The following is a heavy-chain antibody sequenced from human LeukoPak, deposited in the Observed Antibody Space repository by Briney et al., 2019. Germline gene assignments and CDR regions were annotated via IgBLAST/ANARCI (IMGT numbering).Heavy chain of an antibody. CDR1: GVTFRTYW. CDR2: INNDGRRT. J-gene: IGHJ4*02. CDR3: ARGGTDILLEPPAIPFHY. Sequence: GGCLRLSCAESGVTFRTYWMHWGRDALGEGVVWVSRINNDGRRTNYVDSVKGRVTVSRDKSKKTLYMQMNRLREEDTAVYYSARGGTDILLEPPAIPFHYWGQEALVTVSS. V-gene: IGHV3-74*01. D-gene: IGHD2-8*01.